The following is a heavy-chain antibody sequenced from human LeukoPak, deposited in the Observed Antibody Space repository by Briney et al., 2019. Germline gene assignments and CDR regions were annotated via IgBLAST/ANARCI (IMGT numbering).Heavy chain of an antibody. CDR3: AKDLWGALVAPHSEPIDY. V-gene: IGHV3-30*02. Sequence: GGSLRLSCAASGFTFSSYGMHWVRQAPGKGLEWVAFIRYDGSNKYYADSVKGRFTISRDNSKNTLYLQMNSLRAEDTAVYYCAKDLWGALVAPHSEPIDYWGQGTLVTVSS. CDR2: IRYDGSNK. D-gene: IGHD5-12*01. J-gene: IGHJ4*02. CDR1: GFTFSSYG.